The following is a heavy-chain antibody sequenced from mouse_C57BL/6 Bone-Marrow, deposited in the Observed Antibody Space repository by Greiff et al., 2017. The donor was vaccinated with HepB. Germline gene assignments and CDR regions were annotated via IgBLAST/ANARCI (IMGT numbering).Heavy chain of an antibody. CDR1: GFTFSDYY. J-gene: IGHJ4*01. Sequence: VQLKESGGGLVQPGGSLKLSCAASGFTFSDYYMYWVRQTPEKRLEWVAYISNGGGSTYYPDTVKGRFTISRDNAKNTLYLQLSRLKSEDAAMYYCASTYYGSSYEDAMDYWGQGTSVTVYS. D-gene: IGHD1-1*01. V-gene: IGHV5-12*01. CDR2: ISNGGGST. CDR3: ASTYYGSSYEDAMDY.